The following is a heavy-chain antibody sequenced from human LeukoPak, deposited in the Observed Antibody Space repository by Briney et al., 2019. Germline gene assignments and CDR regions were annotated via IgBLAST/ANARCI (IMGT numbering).Heavy chain of an antibody. D-gene: IGHD5-18*01. J-gene: IGHJ4*02. CDR1: GFTFSTFT. V-gene: IGHV3-48*01. Sequence: GGSLRLSCAASGFTFSTFTMNWVRQAPGKGLEWVSSISSSSSTKYYAESMRGRFTISRDNAKNSLYLQMNTLTAEDTAVYYCARGLRGYSLHWGQGTLVTVSS. CDR2: ISSSSSTK. CDR3: ARGLRGYSLH.